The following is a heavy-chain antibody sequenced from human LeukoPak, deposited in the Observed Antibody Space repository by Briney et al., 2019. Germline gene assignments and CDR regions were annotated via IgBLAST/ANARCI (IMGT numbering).Heavy chain of an antibody. V-gene: IGHV3-7*01. Sequence: GGSLRLSCAASGFTFSSYWMSWVRQAPGKGLEWVANINQDGSEQYFVDSVKGRFTISRDNTKNSLYLQMNSLRAEDTAVYYCARVGYCSTTSCYWRAFDYWGQGTLVTVSS. CDR2: INQDGSEQ. CDR1: GFTFSSYW. CDR3: ARVGYCSTTSCYWRAFDY. J-gene: IGHJ4*02. D-gene: IGHD2-2*01.